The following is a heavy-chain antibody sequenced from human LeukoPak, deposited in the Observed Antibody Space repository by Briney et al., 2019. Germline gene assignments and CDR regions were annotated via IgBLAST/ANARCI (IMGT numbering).Heavy chain of an antibody. J-gene: IGHJ4*02. CDR2: IYPGDSDT. V-gene: IGHV5-51*01. CDR1: GYSFTSYW. CDR3: ARLNSRLTGEPVGHDY. Sequence: GESLKISCKGSGYSFTSYWIGWVRQMPGKGLEWMGIIYPGDSDTRYSPSFQGQVTISADKSISTAYLQWSSLKASDTAMYYCARLNSRLTGEPVGHDYWGQGTLVTVSS. D-gene: IGHD7-27*01.